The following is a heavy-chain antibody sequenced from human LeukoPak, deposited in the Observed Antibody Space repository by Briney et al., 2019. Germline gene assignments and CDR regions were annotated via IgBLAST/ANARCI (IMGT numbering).Heavy chain of an antibody. CDR1: GFTFSSYA. V-gene: IGHV3-74*03. Sequence: GGSLRLSCAASGFTFSSYAMHWVRQVPGKGLVWVSRLNGDGSDTTYVDSVKGRFTISRDNARNTLYLHMNSLRVEDTAVYYCARRKVYEFGEGYNYGMDVWGQGTTVTVSS. J-gene: IGHJ6*02. CDR3: ARRKVYEFGEGYNYGMDV. CDR2: LNGDGSDT. D-gene: IGHD2-8*01.